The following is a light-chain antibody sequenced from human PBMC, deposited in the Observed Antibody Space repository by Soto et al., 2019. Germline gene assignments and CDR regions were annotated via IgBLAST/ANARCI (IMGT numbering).Light chain of an antibody. V-gene: IGLV1-51*02. CDR3: GAWDRSLTGGV. Sequence: QSALTQPPSVSAAPGQKVTISCSGSSSNIGTYSVSWYQQLPGSAPNLLIHENNKRPSGIPDRFSGGKSGTSATLGITGLQAGDEADYYCGAWDRSLTGGVFGGGTKVTVL. CDR2: ENN. J-gene: IGLJ3*02. CDR1: SSNIGTYS.